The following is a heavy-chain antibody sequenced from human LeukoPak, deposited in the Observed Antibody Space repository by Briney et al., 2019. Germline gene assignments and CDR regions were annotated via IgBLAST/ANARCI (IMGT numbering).Heavy chain of an antibody. CDR2: INCNSGGT. J-gene: IGHJ4*02. CDR3: ARVSLVAGTDY. Sequence: ASVKVSCKASGYTFTDYYLHWVRQAPGQGLEWMGWINCNSGGTNYAQRFQGRVSMTRDTSISTAYMELSRLRSDDTAVYYCARVSLVAGTDYWGQGTLVTVSS. CDR1: GYTFTDYY. D-gene: IGHD6-19*01. V-gene: IGHV1-2*02.